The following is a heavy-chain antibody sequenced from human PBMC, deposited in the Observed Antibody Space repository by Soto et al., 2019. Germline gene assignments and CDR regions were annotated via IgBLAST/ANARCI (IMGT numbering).Heavy chain of an antibody. Sequence: ASVKVSCKASGYTFTSYGISWVRQAPGQGLEWMGWISAYNGNTNYAQKLQGRVTMTTDTSTSTAYMELRSLRSDDTAVYYCARRYDYVWGSYRYRDFDYWGQGTLVTVSS. CDR3: ARRYDYVWGSYRYRDFDY. J-gene: IGHJ4*02. CDR2: ISAYNGNT. CDR1: GYTFTSYG. V-gene: IGHV1-18*01. D-gene: IGHD3-16*02.